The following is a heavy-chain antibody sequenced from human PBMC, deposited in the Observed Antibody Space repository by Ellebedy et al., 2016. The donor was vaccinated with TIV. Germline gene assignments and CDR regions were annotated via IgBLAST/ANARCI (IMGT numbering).Heavy chain of an antibody. D-gene: IGHD5-12*01. CDR2: ISNDEKNT. J-gene: IGHJ4*02. CDR3: ARAKGADSGYDYKLEN. V-gene: IGHV3-30*03. Sequence: GESLKFSCAASGFTFRNYGMHWVRQAPGKGLEWVAVISNDEKNTHYADSVKGRFTISRDNSKNSLFLQMNSLRVEDTAIYYWARAKGADSGYDYKLENWGQGTLVTVSS. CDR1: GFTFRNYG.